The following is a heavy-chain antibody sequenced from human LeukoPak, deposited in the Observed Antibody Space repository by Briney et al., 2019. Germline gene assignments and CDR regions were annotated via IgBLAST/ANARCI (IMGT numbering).Heavy chain of an antibody. CDR3: ATAGHPGYDFWGGFAFYFDR. J-gene: IGHJ4*02. D-gene: IGHD3-3*01. V-gene: IGHV3-48*01. Sequence: TGGSLRLSCAASELTFSRYSMNWVRQAPGEGLEWVSYIRSSGNSIYYADSVKGRYTISRDNAKNSLYLQMNTLRAEDTALYFCATAGHPGYDFWGGFAFYFDRWGQGALVSVSS. CDR1: ELTFSRYS. CDR2: IRSSGNSI.